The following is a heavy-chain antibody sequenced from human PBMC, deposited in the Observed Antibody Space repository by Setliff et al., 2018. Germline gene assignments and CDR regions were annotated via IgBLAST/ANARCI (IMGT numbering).Heavy chain of an antibody. J-gene: IGHJ6*02. V-gene: IGHV3-30*02. Sequence: GGSLRLSCAASGFTFSSYGMHWVRQAPGKGLEWVAFIRYDGSNKYYADSVKGRFTISRDNSKNTLYLQMNSLRAGDTAVYYCAGGIKTTVTTDYYYYYGMDVWGQGTTVTVSS. CDR3: AGGIKTTVTTDYYYYYGMDV. CDR2: IRYDGSNK. D-gene: IGHD4-17*01. CDR1: GFTFSSYG.